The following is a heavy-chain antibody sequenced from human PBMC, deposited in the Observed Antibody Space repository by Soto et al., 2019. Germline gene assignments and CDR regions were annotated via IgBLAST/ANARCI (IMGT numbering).Heavy chain of an antibody. CDR1: GYTFTSYD. CDR3: ARISGYDDAFDI. V-gene: IGHV1-8*01. CDR2: MNPNSGNT. Sequence: ASVKVSCKASGYTFTSYDINWERKATGQGLEWMGWMNPNSGNTGYAQKFQGRVTMTRNTSISTAYMELSSLRSEDTAVYYCARISGYDDAFDIWGQGTMVTVSS. J-gene: IGHJ3*02. D-gene: IGHD5-12*01.